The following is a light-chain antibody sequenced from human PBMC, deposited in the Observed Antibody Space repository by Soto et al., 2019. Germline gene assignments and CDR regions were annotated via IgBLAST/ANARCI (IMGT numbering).Light chain of an antibody. V-gene: IGLV2-23*01. CDR1: SGDIGNYYF. J-gene: IGLJ2*01. Sequence: QSALTQPASVSGSPGQSITISCTGGSGDIGNYYFVSWYQHHPGKAPKLIIYDASKRPSGISNRFSGSKSGNTASLTISGLQAHDEATYYCCSYAGGSTWVFGGGTKLTVL. CDR2: DAS. CDR3: CSYAGGSTWV.